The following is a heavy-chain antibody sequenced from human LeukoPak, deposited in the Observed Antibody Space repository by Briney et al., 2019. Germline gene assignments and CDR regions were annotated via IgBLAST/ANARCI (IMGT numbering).Heavy chain of an antibody. D-gene: IGHD3-10*01. CDR1: GGTFSSYA. V-gene: IGHV1-69*06. CDR2: IIPIFGTV. J-gene: IGHJ4*02. CDR3: ARRGPKTYYYGSGSYEAGYFDY. Sequence: ASVKVSCKASGGTFSSYAVSWVRQAPGQGLEWMGGIIPIFGTVNYAQKFQGRVTITADKSTSTAYMELSSLRSEDTAVYYCARRGPKTYYYGSGSYEAGYFDYWGQGTLVTVSS.